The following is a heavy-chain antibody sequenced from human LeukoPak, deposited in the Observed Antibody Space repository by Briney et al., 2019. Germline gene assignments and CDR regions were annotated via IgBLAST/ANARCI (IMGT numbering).Heavy chain of an antibody. D-gene: IGHD3-9*01. CDR1: GFTFSSYA. CDR2: ISYDGSNK. V-gene: IGHV3-30*04. Sequence: SGGSLRLSCAASGFTFSSYAMHWVRQAPGKGLEWVAVISYDGSNKYYADSVKGRFTISRDNSKNTLYLQMNSLRAEDTAVYYCARDSTYYDILTGPYFDYWGQGTLVTVFS. J-gene: IGHJ4*02. CDR3: ARDSTYYDILTGPYFDY.